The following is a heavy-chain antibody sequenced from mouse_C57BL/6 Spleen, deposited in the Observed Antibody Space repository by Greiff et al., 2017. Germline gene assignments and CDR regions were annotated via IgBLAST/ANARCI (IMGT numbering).Heavy chain of an antibody. CDR2: IRNKANGYTT. J-gene: IGHJ2*01. Sequence: EVHLVESGGGLVQPGGSLSLSCAASGFTFTDYYMSWVRQPPGKALEWLGFIRNKANGYTTEYSASVKGRFTISRDNSQSILYLQMNALRAEDSATYYCARDGDGSFFDYWGQGTTLTVSS. CDR1: GFTFTDYY. V-gene: IGHV7-3*01. D-gene: IGHD1-1*01. CDR3: ARDGDGSFFDY.